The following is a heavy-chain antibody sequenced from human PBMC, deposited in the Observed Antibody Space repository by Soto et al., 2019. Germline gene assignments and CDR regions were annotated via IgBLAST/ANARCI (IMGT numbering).Heavy chain of an antibody. CDR3: AKPRGTTVTTDFDY. D-gene: IGHD4-17*01. J-gene: IGHJ4*02. CDR1: GFTFSSNG. CDR2: ISYDGSKK. Sequence: QVQLVESGGGVVQPGRSLRLSCAASGFTFSSNGMHWVRQAPGKGLEWVAVISYDGSKKYYADSVKGRFTISRDNSKSTLYLQMNSLRAEDTAVYYCAKPRGTTVTTDFDYWGQGTLVTVSS. V-gene: IGHV3-30*18.